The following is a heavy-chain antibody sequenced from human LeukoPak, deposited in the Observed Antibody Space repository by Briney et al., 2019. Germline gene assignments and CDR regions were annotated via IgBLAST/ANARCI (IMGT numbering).Heavy chain of an antibody. Sequence: GGSLRLSCAASGFKFDEYAMHWVRQVPGQGLEWVSGITWNSGSVGYADSVRGRFTISRDNAKNSLYLQMNSLRPEDTALYYCAKDGAIFGVPVTRGGMDVWGQGTTVTVSS. CDR2: ITWNSGSV. CDR1: GFKFDEYA. V-gene: IGHV3-9*01. CDR3: AKDGAIFGVPVTRGGMDV. J-gene: IGHJ6*02. D-gene: IGHD3-3*01.